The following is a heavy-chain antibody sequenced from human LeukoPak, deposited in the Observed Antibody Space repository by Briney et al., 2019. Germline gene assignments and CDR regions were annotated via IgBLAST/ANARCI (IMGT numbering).Heavy chain of an antibody. V-gene: IGHV4-59*11. CDR2: IFSTGTT. J-gene: IGHJ4*02. CDR1: GGSMNNHY. Sequence: SGTLSLTRTVSGGSMNNHYWTWIRQPPGKGLELIGHIFSTGTTAYTPSLKSRVTMSIDTSKNQFSLNVFSVTAADSAVYYCARFNSGCSEASCYVHSWGQGTLVTVSS. D-gene: IGHD2-2*01. CDR3: ARFNSGCSEASCYVHS.